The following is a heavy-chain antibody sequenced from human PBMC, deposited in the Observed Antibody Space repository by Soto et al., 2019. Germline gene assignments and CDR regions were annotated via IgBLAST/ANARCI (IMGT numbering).Heavy chain of an antibody. CDR3: ARAAYDSSGN. Sequence: QVQLVQSGAEVKKPGASVKVSCKASGYTLTRYDINWVRQATGQRLEWIGWMNPNSGNTGYAQKFQGRVTMTRNTSISTAYMELSSLKSEDTAVYYCARAAYDSSGNWGQGTLVTVSS. CDR1: GYTLTRYD. CDR2: MNPNSGNT. V-gene: IGHV1-8*01. J-gene: IGHJ4*02. D-gene: IGHD3-22*01.